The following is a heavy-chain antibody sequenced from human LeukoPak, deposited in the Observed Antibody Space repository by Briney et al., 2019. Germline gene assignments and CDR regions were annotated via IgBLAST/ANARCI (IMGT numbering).Heavy chain of an antibody. CDR3: ARGVAGSSLDDLYYYYYYMDV. CDR2: INPDGSEK. J-gene: IGHJ6*03. D-gene: IGHD6-19*01. Sequence: GGSLRLSCAASGFTFSIYSMSWVRQAPGKGLEWAANINPDGSEKYYLDSVKGRMTISRDNAKNSLYLQMNSLRAEDTALYYCARGVAGSSLDDLYYYYYYMDVWGKGTTVTVSS. V-gene: IGHV3-7*03. CDR1: GFTFSIYS.